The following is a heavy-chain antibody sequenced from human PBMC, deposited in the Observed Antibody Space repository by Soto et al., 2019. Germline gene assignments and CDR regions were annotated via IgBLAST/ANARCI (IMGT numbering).Heavy chain of an antibody. CDR3: ARDHWGSGYYHYGMDV. CDR2: ISYSGST. D-gene: IGHD7-27*01. V-gene: IGHV4-31*03. Sequence: QVQLQESGPGLVKPSQTLSLTCTVSGGSINSDIYYWSWVRQHPGKGLEWIGYISYSGSTYYNPSLKSGVTISVDSSKNQFSLQLSSVTAADTAVYYSARDHWGSGYYHYGMDVWGQGTTVTVSS. J-gene: IGHJ6*02. CDR1: GGSINSDIYY.